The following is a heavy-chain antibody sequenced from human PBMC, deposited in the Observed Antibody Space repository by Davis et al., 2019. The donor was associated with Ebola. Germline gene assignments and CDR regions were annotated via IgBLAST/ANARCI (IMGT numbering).Heavy chain of an antibody. CDR2: ISAYNGNT. Sequence: ASVKVSCKASGYTFTSYGISWVRQAPGQGLEWMGWISAYNGNTNYAQKLQGRVTMTTDTSTSTAYMELRSLRSDDTAVYYCARDQYYDFWSGYWTDYWGQGTLVTVSS. CDR1: GYTFTSYG. CDR3: ARDQYYDFWSGYWTDY. V-gene: IGHV1-18*01. J-gene: IGHJ4*02. D-gene: IGHD3-3*01.